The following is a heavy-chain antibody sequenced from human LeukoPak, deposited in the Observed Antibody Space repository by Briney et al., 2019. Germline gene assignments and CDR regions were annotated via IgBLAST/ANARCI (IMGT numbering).Heavy chain of an antibody. CDR3: ATGYCSGGSCNFSFDY. Sequence: GGSLRLSCAASGFTFSDYYMSWIRQAPGKGLEWVSSISSSSSYIYYADSVKGRFTTSRDNAKNSLYLQMNSLRAEDTAVYYCATGYCSGGSCNFSFDYWGQGTLVTVSS. CDR2: ISSSSSYI. J-gene: IGHJ4*02. D-gene: IGHD2-15*01. CDR1: GFTFSDYY. V-gene: IGHV3-11*06.